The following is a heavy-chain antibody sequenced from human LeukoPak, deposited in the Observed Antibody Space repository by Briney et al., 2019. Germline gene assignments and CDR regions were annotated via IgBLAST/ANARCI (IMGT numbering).Heavy chain of an antibody. V-gene: IGHV3-74*01. CDR2: INSDGSST. Sequence: PGGSLRLSCAASGFTFSSYWMHWVRQAPGKGLVWVSRINSDGSSTSYADSVKGRFTISRDNAKNTLYLQMNSLRAEDTAVYYCARVEVAVAATIYYYYGMDVWGQGTTVTVSS. J-gene: IGHJ6*02. D-gene: IGHD6-19*01. CDR1: GFTFSSYW. CDR3: ARVEVAVAATIYYYYGMDV.